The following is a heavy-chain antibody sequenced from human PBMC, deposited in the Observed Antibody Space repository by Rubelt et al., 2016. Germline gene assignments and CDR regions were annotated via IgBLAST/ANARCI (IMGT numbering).Heavy chain of an antibody. V-gene: IGHV1-2*02. CDR3: ASSSGSYYSLDY. CDR2: INPNSGGT. CDR1: GYTFTGYY. J-gene: IGHJ4*02. D-gene: IGHD1-26*01. Sequence: QVQLVQSGAEVKKPGASVKVSCKASGYTFTGYYMHWVRQAPGQGLEWMGWINPNSGGTNYAQKVQGRVTMTRYTSISTAYRELSRLRSDDTAVYYCASSSGSYYSLDYWGQGTLVTVSS.